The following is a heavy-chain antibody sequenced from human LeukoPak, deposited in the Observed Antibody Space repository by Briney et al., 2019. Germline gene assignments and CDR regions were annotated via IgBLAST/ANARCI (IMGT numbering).Heavy chain of an antibody. CDR1: GYSISSGYY. V-gene: IGHV4-38-2*02. J-gene: IGHJ6*03. Sequence: SETLSLTCTVSGYSISSGYYWGWIRQPPGKGLEWIGNIYHSGRTYYNPSLKSRVTISVDTSKNQFSLKLSSVTAADTAVYYCARVNRSGFGELLSQYYYYMDVWGKGTTVTVSS. CDR3: ARVNRSGFGELLSQYYYYMDV. CDR2: IYHSGRT. D-gene: IGHD3-10*01.